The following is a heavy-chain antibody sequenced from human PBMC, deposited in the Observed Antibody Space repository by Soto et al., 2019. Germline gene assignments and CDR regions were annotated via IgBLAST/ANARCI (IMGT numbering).Heavy chain of an antibody. V-gene: IGHV5-10-1*01. Sequence: GESLKISCKGSGYSFTSYWISWVRQMPGKGLEWMGRIDPSDSYTNYSPSFQGHVTISADKSISTAYLQWSSLKASDTAMYYCARLASDSSGYYRYYFDYWGQGTLVTVS. CDR1: GYSFTSYW. CDR2: IDPSDSYT. D-gene: IGHD3-22*01. J-gene: IGHJ4*02. CDR3: ARLASDSSGYYRYYFDY.